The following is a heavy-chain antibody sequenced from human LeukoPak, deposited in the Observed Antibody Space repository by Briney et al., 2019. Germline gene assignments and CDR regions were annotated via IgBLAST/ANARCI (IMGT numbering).Heavy chain of an antibody. V-gene: IGHV3-23*01. CDR3: AKDIVVVPAAMTHFQH. J-gene: IGHJ1*01. Sequence: PGGSLRPSCAASGFTFSSYAMSWVRQAPGKGLEWVSAISGSGGSTYYADSVKGRFTISRDNSKNTLYLQMNSLRAEDTAVYYCAKDIVVVPAAMTHFQHWGQGTLVTVSS. CDR2: ISGSGGST. CDR1: GFTFSSYA. D-gene: IGHD2-2*01.